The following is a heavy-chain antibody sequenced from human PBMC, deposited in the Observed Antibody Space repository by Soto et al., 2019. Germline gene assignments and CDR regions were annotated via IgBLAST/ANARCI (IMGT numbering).Heavy chain of an antibody. D-gene: IGHD2-15*01. CDR1: GFTFDDYA. J-gene: IGHJ6*02. CDR2: ISWNSGSI. V-gene: IGHV3-9*01. Sequence: PGGSLRLSCAASGFTFDDYAMHWVRQAPGKGLEWVSGISWNSGSIGYADSVKGRFTISRDNAKNSLYLQMNSLRAEDTALYYCAKDFSPIYCSGGSCYQDYYYGMDVWGQGTTVTVSS. CDR3: AKDFSPIYCSGGSCYQDYYYGMDV.